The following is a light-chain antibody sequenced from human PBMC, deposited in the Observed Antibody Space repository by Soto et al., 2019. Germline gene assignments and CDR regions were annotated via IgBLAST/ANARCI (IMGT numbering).Light chain of an antibody. V-gene: IGKV1-33*01. CDR3: QQYDNLPTWT. CDR2: DAS. Sequence: DVQMTQSPSTLSGSVGDRVTITCRASQTISSWVAWYQQKPGKATKLLIYDASNLETGVPSRFSGSGSGTDFTFTISSLQPEDIATYYCQQYDNLPTWTFGQGTKVDIK. J-gene: IGKJ1*01. CDR1: QTISSW.